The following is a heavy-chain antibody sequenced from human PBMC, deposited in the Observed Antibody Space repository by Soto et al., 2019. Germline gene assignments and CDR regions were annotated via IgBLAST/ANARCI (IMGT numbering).Heavy chain of an antibody. CDR3: ANEDTTMVLYYCMDV. CDR1: GFTFSSYG. CDR2: ISYDGSNK. D-gene: IGHD5-18*01. Sequence: QVQLVESGGGVVQLGRSLRLSCAASGFTFSSYGMHWVRQAPGKGLEWVAVISYDGSNKYYADSVKGQFTISRDNCKNWLCLQKNCLSSEDSAVYYGANEDTTMVLYYCMDVWGEGTTVTVSS. J-gene: IGHJ6*04. V-gene: IGHV3-30*18.